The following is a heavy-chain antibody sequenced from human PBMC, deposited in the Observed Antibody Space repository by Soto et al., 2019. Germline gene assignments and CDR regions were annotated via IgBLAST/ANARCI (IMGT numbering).Heavy chain of an antibody. CDR2: IIDSGGSA. CDR3: RKRRHTNLAPGLGIPAEPPSDL. V-gene: IGHV3-23*01. D-gene: IGHD1-7*01. Sequence: KGLEWVSDIIDSGGSAYYADSVKGRFTISRDNSRSTLYLQMNSLRAEDTAFYFSRKRRHTNLAPGLGIPAEPPSDL. J-gene: IGHJ2*01.